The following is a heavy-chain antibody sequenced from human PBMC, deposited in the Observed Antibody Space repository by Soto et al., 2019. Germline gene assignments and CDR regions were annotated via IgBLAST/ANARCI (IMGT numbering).Heavy chain of an antibody. CDR1: GFNFRRYA. CDR3: ARGKDYYDASTYTFDY. Sequence: PXGSLRLSCAAAGFNFRRYAMHWVRQAPGKGLEWVAVISYDGTDKYYADSVKGRVTFSRDNSKDALYLQMSSLRTEDTAVYYCARGKDYYDASTYTFDYWGQGTLVTVSS. V-gene: IGHV3-30*14. J-gene: IGHJ4*02. CDR2: ISYDGTDK. D-gene: IGHD3-22*01.